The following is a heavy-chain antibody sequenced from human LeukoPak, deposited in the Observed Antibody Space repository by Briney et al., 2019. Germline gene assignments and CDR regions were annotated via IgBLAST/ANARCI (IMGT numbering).Heavy chain of an antibody. V-gene: IGHV5-51*01. CDR3: ASSPTYRGMDV. CDR2: IYPGDSDT. D-gene: IGHD1-26*01. Sequence: GESLKISCQGSGSSFINYWIGWVRQMPGKGLEWMGIIYPGDSDTRYSPSFQGQVTISVDKSISTAYLQWSSLKASDSAMYYCASSPTYRGMDVWGQGTTVTVSS. CDR1: GSSFINYW. J-gene: IGHJ6*02.